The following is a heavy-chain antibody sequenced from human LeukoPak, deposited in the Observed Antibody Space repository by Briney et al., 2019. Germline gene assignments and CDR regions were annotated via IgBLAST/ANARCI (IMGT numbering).Heavy chain of an antibody. D-gene: IGHD1-7*01. CDR2: ISSSSSYI. Sequence: GGSVRLSCAASGFSFSEYYMSWIRQAPGKGLEWVSSISSSSSYIYYADSVKGRFTISRDNAKNSLYLQMNSLRAEDTAVYYCAREEGNSKPFDYWGQGTLVTVSS. J-gene: IGHJ4*02. V-gene: IGHV3-11*06. CDR1: GFSFSEYY. CDR3: AREEGNSKPFDY.